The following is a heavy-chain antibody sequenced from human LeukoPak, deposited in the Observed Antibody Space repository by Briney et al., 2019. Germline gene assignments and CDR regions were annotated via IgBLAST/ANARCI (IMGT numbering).Heavy chain of an antibody. Sequence: SETLSLTCTVSGGSISSSNWWSWVRQPPGKGLEWIGEIYHSGSTNYNPSLKSRVTISVDKSKNQFSLKLSSVTAADTAVYYCARVDSSSWSLYYFDYWGQGTLVTVSS. CDR1: GGSISSSNW. CDR3: ARVDSSSWSLYYFDY. J-gene: IGHJ4*02. V-gene: IGHV4-4*02. D-gene: IGHD6-13*01. CDR2: IYHSGST.